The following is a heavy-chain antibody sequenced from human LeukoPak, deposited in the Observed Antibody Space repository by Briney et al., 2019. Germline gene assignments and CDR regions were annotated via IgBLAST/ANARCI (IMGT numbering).Heavy chain of an antibody. CDR2: LSYDENNK. J-gene: IGHJ4*02. Sequence: GGSLRLLCAASGFTFSSYSMHWPPQAPGKGLEWVAVLSYDENNKYYADAVKGRFTITRDNSKTTLYLQMKSLRAEDTAVYCCARDPEQQLDSFDYWGQGTQVTVSS. V-gene: IGHV3-30-3*01. CDR3: ARDPEQQLDSFDY. D-gene: IGHD6-13*01. CDR1: GFTFSSYS.